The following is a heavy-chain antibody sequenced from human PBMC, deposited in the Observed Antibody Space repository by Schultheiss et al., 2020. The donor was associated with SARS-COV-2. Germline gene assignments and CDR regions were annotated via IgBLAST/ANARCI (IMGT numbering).Heavy chain of an antibody. Sequence: GGPLRLSCAASGFTFSSYGMHWVRQAPGKGLEWVAVISYDGSNKYYADSVKGRFTISRDNSKNTLYLQMNSLRAEDTAVYYCANFVLPWGQGTLVTVSS. CDR1: GFTFSSYG. D-gene: IGHD2-21*01. J-gene: IGHJ5*02. V-gene: IGHV3-30*18. CDR3: ANFVLP. CDR2: ISYDGSNK.